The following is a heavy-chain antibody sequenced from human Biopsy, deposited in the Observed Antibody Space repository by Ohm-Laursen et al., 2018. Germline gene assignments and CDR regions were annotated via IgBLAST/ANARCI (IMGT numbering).Heavy chain of an antibody. D-gene: IGHD3-16*01. J-gene: IGHJ4*02. CDR2: IYYTGST. CDR3: ARRDYRNGFKFDF. V-gene: IGHV4-59*08. CDR1: GCSINSYY. Sequence: SETLSLTCTVSGCSINSYYWSWIRQPPGKGLEWIGYIYYTGSTNYSPSLESRVIMSVDTSKNKSSQRLSSVIAAETAVYYCARRDYRNGFKFDFWGQGTLVTVSS.